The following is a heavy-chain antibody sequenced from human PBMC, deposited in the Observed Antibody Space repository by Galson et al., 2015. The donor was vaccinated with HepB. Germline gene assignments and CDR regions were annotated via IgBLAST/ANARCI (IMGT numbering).Heavy chain of an antibody. J-gene: IGHJ5*02. D-gene: IGHD6-19*01. Sequence: SLRLSCATSGFIFGHHGMTWVRQAPGKGLEWVSMISHDGGSKHYADSVKGRFTISRDNSNNTLYLQMNSLRAEDTAVYYCAKDLYSSGWYNYFDPWGQGTLVTVSS. V-gene: IGHV3-30*18. CDR2: ISHDGGSK. CDR1: GFIFGHHG. CDR3: AKDLYSSGWYNYFDP.